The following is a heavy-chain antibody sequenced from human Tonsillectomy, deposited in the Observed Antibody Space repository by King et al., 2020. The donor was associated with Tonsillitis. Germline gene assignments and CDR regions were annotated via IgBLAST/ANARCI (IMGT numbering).Heavy chain of an antibody. D-gene: IGHD2-2*01. CDR3: ARTIVVVPAANFDY. J-gene: IGHJ4*02. V-gene: IGHV1-2*02. Sequence: QLVQSGAEVKKPGASVKVSCMASGYTFTGYYMHWVRQAPGQGLEWMGWINPNSGGTNYAQKFQGRVTMTRDTSISTAYMELSRLRSDDTAVYYCARTIVVVPAANFDYWGQGTLVTVSS. CDR2: INPNSGGT. CDR1: GYTFTGYY.